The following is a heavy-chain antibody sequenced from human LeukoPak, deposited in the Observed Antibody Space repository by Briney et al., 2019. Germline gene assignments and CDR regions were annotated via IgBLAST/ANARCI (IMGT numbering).Heavy chain of an antibody. J-gene: IGHJ3*02. CDR3: ARQYQLLWYAFDI. D-gene: IGHD2-2*01. V-gene: IGHV3-23*01. Sequence: GGSLRLSCAASGFTFSSYAMSWVRQAPGKGLEWVSAISGSGGSTYYADSVKGRFTISRDNSKNTLYLQMNSLRAEDTAVYYCARQYQLLWYAFDIWGQGTMVTVSS. CDR1: GFTFSSYA. CDR2: ISGSGGST.